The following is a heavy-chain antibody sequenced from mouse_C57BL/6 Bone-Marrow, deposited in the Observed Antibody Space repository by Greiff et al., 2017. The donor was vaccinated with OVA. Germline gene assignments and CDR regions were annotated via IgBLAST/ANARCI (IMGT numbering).Heavy chain of an antibody. V-gene: IGHV10-1*01. J-gene: IGHJ3*01. CDR1: GFSFNTYA. Sequence: DVQLQESGGGLVQPKGSLKLSCAASGFSFNTYAMNWVRQAPGKGLEWVARIRSKSNNYATYYADSVKDRFTISRDDSESMLYLQMNNLKTEDTAMYYCVREGAYYSNWFAYWGQGTLVTVSA. D-gene: IGHD2-5*01. CDR3: VREGAYYSNWFAY. CDR2: IRSKSNNYAT.